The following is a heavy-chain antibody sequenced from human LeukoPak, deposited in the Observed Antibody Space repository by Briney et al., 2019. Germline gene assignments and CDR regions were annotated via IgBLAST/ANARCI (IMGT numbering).Heavy chain of an antibody. D-gene: IGHD3-10*01. CDR1: GYSISSGYY. V-gene: IGHV4-38-2*01. CDR2: IYHSGST. J-gene: IGHJ4*02. Sequence: SETLSLTCAVSGYSISSGYYCGWIRQPPGKGLEWIGSIYHSGSTYYNPSLKSRVTILVDTSNNQFSLKLGSVTAADTAVYYCARLESGYYGSGSPDYWGQGTLVTVSS. CDR3: ARLESGYYGSGSPDY.